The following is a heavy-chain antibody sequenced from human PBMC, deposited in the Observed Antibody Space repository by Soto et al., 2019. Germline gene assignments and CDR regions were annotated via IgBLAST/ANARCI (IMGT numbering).Heavy chain of an antibody. CDR3: ARGAHMITFGGVIVILDY. J-gene: IGHJ4*02. D-gene: IGHD3-16*02. V-gene: IGHV4-39*01. Sequence: SDTLSLTGTVSGGSISSSSYSWGWIRQPPGKGLEWIGSIYYSGSTYYNPSLKTRVTISVDTSKNQFSLKLSPVTAADTAVYYCARGAHMITFGGVIVILDYWGRGTLVTVSS. CDR1: GGSISSSSYS. CDR2: IYYSGST.